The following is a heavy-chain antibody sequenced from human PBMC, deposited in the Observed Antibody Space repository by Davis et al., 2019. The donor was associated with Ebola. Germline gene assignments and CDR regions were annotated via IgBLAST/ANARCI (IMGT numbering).Heavy chain of an antibody. CDR2: ISYDGSNK. J-gene: IGHJ4*02. V-gene: IGHV3-30-3*01. CDR3: ARLWDGSYDY. Sequence: GESLKTSCAASGFTFRSYAMHWVRQAPGKGLEWVAVISYDGSNKYYADSVKGRFTISRDNSKNSLYLQMNSLRAEDTAVYYCARLWDGSYDYWGQGILVTVSS. D-gene: IGHD1-26*01. CDR1: GFTFRSYA.